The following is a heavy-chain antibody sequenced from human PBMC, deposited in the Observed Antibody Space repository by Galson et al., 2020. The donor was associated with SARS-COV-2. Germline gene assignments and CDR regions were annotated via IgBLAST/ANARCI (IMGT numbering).Heavy chain of an antibody. D-gene: IGHD6-19*01. J-gene: IGHJ3*02. CDR3: ARIVSRTVADTGRRCAFEI. CDR1: GVSLSSRGMC. V-gene: IGHV2-70*11. Sequence: ESGPTLVNLTQTFTLTCTLSGVSLSSRGMCVSWIRQPPGKALEWLARIEWGNNKDYNTSLKTRLTIYNDTTKNQVVLTMTNMDPVDTAKYYCARIVSRTVADTGRRCAFEIWGPGTIVTVSS. CDR2: IEWGNNK.